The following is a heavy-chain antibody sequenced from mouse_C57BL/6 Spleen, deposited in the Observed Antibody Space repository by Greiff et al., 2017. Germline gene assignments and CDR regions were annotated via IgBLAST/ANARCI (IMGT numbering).Heavy chain of an antibody. V-gene: IGHV1-50*01. CDR3: ARKIYYEGFDY. D-gene: IGHD2-4*01. CDR2: IDPSDSYT. Sequence: QVQLQQPGAELVKPGASVKLSCKASGYTFTSYWMQWVKQRPGQGLEWIGEIDPSDSYTNYNQKFKGKATLTVDTSSSTAYMQLSSLTSEDSAVYYCARKIYYEGFDYWGQGTTLTVSS. CDR1: GYTFTSYW. J-gene: IGHJ2*01.